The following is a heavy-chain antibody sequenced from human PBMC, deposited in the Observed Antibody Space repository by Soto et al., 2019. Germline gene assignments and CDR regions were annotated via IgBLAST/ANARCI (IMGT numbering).Heavy chain of an antibody. CDR2: ISGYNGNT. CDR1: GYTFSNYG. Sequence: QVQLVQSGAEVKKPGASVKVSCKASGYTFSNYGISWVRQAPGQGLEWMGWISGYNGNTNYAQNLQGRVTMTADPSTRTAYMDLRSMRSDDTAVYFCARKSSSSYWFDPWGQGTLVTVSS. D-gene: IGHD6-6*01. CDR3: ARKSSSSYWFDP. J-gene: IGHJ5*02. V-gene: IGHV1-18*01.